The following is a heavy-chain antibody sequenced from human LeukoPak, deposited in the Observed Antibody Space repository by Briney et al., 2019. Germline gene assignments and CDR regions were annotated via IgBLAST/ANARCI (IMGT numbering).Heavy chain of an antibody. V-gene: IGHV3-53*01. J-gene: IGHJ4*02. CDR2: IYSGGST. Sequence: PGGSLRLSCAASGFTVSSNYMSWVRQAPGKGLEWVSVIYSGGSTYYADSVKGRFTISRDNSKNTLYLQMNSLRAEDTAVYYCASGYGSGSYYENYWGQGTLVTVSS. CDR1: GFTVSSNY. D-gene: IGHD3-10*01. CDR3: ASGYGSGSYYENY.